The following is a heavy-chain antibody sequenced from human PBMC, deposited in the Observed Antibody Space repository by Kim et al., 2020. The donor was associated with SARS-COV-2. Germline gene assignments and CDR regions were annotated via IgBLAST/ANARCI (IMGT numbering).Heavy chain of an antibody. Sequence: SETLSLTCTVSGGSISSSSYYWGWIRQPPGKGLEWIGSIYYSGSTYYNPSLKSRVTISVDTSKNQFSLKLSSVTAADTAVYYCARYYGSGPPPYYFDYWGQGTLVTVSS. CDR2: IYYSGST. J-gene: IGHJ4*02. CDR3: ARYYGSGPPPYYFDY. CDR1: GGSISSSSYY. V-gene: IGHV4-39*07. D-gene: IGHD3-10*01.